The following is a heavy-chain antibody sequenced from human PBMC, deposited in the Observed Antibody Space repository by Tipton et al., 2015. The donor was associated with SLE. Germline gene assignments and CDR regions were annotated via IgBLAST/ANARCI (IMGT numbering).Heavy chain of an antibody. CDR3: ARDSNEELLKYYFDY. J-gene: IGHJ4*02. CDR2: IWYDGSNK. Sequence: SLRLSCAASGFTFSSYGMHWVRQAPGKGLEWVAVIWYDGSNKYYADSVKGRFTISRDNSKNTLYLQMNNLRAEDTAVYYCARDSNEELLKYYFDYWGQGTLVTVSS. V-gene: IGHV3-33*01. D-gene: IGHD1-7*01. CDR1: GFTFSSYG.